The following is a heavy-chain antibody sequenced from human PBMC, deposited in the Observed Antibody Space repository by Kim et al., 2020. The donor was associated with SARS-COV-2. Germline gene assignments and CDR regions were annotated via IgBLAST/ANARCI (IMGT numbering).Heavy chain of an antibody. V-gene: IGHV4-39*01. J-gene: IGHJ5*02. CDR3: ARQGRAAAGGTSFDP. CDR1: GGSISSSSYY. Sequence: SETLSLTCTVSGGSISSSSYYWGWIRQPPGKGLEWIGSIYYSGSTYYNPSLKSRVTISVDTSKNQFSLKLSSVTAADTAVYYCARQGRAAAGGTSFDPWGQGTLVTVSS. D-gene: IGHD6-13*01. CDR2: IYYSGST.